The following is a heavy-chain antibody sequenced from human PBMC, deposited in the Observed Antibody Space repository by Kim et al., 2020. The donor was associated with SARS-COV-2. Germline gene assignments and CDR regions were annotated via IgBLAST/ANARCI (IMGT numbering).Heavy chain of an antibody. CDR3: ARGFVVVPAAIPGMDV. Sequence: SETLSLTCAVYGGSFSGYYWSWIRQPPGKGLEWIGEINHSGSTNYNPSLKSRVTISVDTSKNQFSLKLSSVTAADTAVYYCARGFVVVPAAIPGMDVWGQGTTVTVSS. D-gene: IGHD2-2*01. CDR1: GGSFSGYY. CDR2: INHSGST. V-gene: IGHV4-34*01. J-gene: IGHJ6*02.